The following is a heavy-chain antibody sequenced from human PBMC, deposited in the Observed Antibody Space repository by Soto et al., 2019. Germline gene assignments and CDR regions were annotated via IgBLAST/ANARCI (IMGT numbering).Heavy chain of an antibody. J-gene: IGHJ6*02. Sequence: EAQLVESVGGSVQPGGSLRLSCTASGFTFSNYGMSWVRQAPGKGLEWVANINQEGSEKDYVDSVKGRFTISRDYAKNSLFLQMNSLRAEDTAVYYCARGGQHFRNPLWDNYYYGMDVWGQGTTVTVSS. V-gene: IGHV3-7*05. CDR2: INQEGSEK. D-gene: IGHD3-16*01. CDR3: ARGGQHFRNPLWDNYYYGMDV. CDR1: GFTFSNYG.